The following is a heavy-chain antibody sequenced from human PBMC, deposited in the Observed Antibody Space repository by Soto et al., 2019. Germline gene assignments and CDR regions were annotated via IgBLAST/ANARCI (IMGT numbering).Heavy chain of an antibody. Sequence: EVQLVESGGGLVQPGGSLRLSCVASGFTFTTYCMTWVRQAPGKGRAWVANINVDGSETSYVGSVRGRFTISRDNAKTSLYLQMNSLGAEDTAVYYCARENWFQDYWGQGALVTVSS. D-gene: IGHD3-9*01. CDR2: INVDGSET. CDR1: GFTFTTYC. V-gene: IGHV3-7*03. CDR3: ARENWFQDY. J-gene: IGHJ4*02.